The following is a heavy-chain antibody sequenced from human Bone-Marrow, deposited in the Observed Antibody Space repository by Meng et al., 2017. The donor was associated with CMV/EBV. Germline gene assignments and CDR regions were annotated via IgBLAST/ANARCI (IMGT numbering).Heavy chain of an antibody. CDR1: GGTFSSYA. Sequence: SVKVSCKASGGTFSSYAISWVRQAPGQGLEWMGGIIPILGIANYAQKFQGRVTITADKSTSTAYMELSSLRSEDTAVYYCARGPDRSSTSCRGLDFQHWGQGTLVTVSS. D-gene: IGHD2-2*01. CDR3: ARGPDRSSTSCRGLDFQH. CDR2: IIPILGIA. J-gene: IGHJ1*01. V-gene: IGHV1-69*10.